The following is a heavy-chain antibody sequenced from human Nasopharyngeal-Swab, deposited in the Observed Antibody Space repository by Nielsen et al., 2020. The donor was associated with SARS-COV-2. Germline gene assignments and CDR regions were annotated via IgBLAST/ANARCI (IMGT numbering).Heavy chain of an antibody. D-gene: IGHD6-25*01. J-gene: IGHJ6*02. CDR3: AGGAAGMDV. CDR2: INSDGRTT. Sequence: WIRQPPGKGLLSVAHINSDGRTTIYADAVKGRFTISRDRAKNALYLQMDSLRGEDTAVYYCAGGAAGMDVWGQGTTVTVSS. V-gene: IGHV3-74*01.